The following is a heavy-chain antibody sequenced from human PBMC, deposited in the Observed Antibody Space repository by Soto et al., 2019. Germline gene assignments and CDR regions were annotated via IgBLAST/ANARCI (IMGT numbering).Heavy chain of an antibody. D-gene: IGHD3-16*02. V-gene: IGHV3-30*18. CDR2: MSYDGNNQ. CDR1: GFTFSSYA. J-gene: IGHJ4*02. CDR3: AKALGELSPESFDY. Sequence: QVQLVESGGGVVQPGRSLRLSCAASGFTFSSYAMHRVRQAPGKGLEWVAIMSYDGNNQYYADSVKGRFTISRDNFKNTLYLQMNSLRAEDTAVYYCAKALGELSPESFDYWGQGILVTVSS.